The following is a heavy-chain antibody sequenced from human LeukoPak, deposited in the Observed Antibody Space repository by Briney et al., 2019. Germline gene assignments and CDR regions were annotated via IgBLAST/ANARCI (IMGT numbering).Heavy chain of an antibody. CDR2: IYYSGST. CDR1: GGSISSYY. CDR3: ARVFSSSWNYYFDY. J-gene: IGHJ4*02. D-gene: IGHD6-13*01. V-gene: IGHV4-59*01. Sequence: PSETLSLTCTVSGGSISSYYWSWIRQPPGKGLEWIGYIYYSGSTNYNPSLKSRVTISVDTSKNQFSLKLSSVTAADTAVYYCARVFSSSWNYYFDYWGQGTLVTVSS.